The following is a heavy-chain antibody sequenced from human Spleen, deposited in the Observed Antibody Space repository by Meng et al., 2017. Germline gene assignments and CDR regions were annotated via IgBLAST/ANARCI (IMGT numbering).Heavy chain of an antibody. D-gene: IGHD6-19*01. V-gene: IGHV1-24*01. J-gene: IGHJ2*01. Sequence: LVQSGAEVKKRGSSVKVSCKVSGYTLSELSMHWGRQAPGKGLEWMGGFDPEDGQTIYAQKFQGRVTMTEDTSTDTAYMEVSSLRSEDTAIYYCATVTSYGSAWYNWYFDLWGRGTLVTVSS. CDR2: FDPEDGQT. CDR3: ATVTSYGSAWYNWYFDL. CDR1: GYTLSELS.